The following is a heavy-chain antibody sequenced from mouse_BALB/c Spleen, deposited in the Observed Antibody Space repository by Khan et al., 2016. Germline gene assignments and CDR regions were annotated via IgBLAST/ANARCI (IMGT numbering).Heavy chain of an antibody. J-gene: IGHJ2*01. D-gene: IGHD1-1*01. CDR3: AGSYDSSSDYFDY. Sequence: QVQLQQSGAELARPGASVKLSCKASGYTFTSYWMQWVKQRPGQGLEWIGAIYPGDGDTRYTQKFKGKATLTADKSSSTAYMQRSGLVSEDSAVYYCAGSYDSSSDYFDYWGQGTTLTVSS. CDR2: IYPGDGDT. CDR1: GYTFTSYW. V-gene: IGHV1-87*01.